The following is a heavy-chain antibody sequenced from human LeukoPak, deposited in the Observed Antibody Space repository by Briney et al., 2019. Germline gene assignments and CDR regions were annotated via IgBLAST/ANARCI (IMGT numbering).Heavy chain of an antibody. J-gene: IGHJ3*02. CDR1: GFTFSKYD. D-gene: IGHD3-3*01. Sequence: GGSLRLSCSASGFTFSKYDMHWVRQAPGKGLEWLAVISHDGMNKMYVDSVKGRFSVSRDNSKNTLYMQMNSLRAEDTAVYYCAHHGGGTIRIAAFDIWGQGTMVTVSS. CDR3: AHHGGGTIRIAAFDI. CDR2: ISHDGMNK. V-gene: IGHV3-30*03.